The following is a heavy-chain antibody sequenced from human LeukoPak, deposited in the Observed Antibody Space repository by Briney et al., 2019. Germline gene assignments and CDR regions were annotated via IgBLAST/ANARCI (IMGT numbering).Heavy chain of an antibody. Sequence: GGSLRLSCTVSGFTFSSYAMSWVRQAPGKGLEWVSAISGSGGSTYYADSVKGRFTISRDNSKNTLYLQMNSLRAEDTAVYYCAKDHVPVAYCGGDCYSDYFDYWGQGTLVTVSS. CDR1: GFTFSSYA. CDR3: AKDHVPVAYCGGDCYSDYFDY. CDR2: ISGSGGST. J-gene: IGHJ4*02. V-gene: IGHV3-23*01. D-gene: IGHD2-21*02.